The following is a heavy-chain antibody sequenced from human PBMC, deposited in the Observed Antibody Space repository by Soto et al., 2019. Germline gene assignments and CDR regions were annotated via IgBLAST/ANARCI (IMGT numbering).Heavy chain of an antibody. V-gene: IGHV4-31*03. D-gene: IGHD6-13*01. J-gene: IGHJ6*02. CDR2: MYYSGST. Sequence: QVQLQESGPGLVKPSQTLSLTCTVSGGSISSGGYYWSWIRQHPGKGLEWIGYMYYSGSTSYNPSPKSRVTISVDTSKNQFSLRLGSVTAADTAVYYCARAAGGYYDCMDVCGQGTTVTVAS. CDR3: ARAAGGYYDCMDV. CDR1: GGSISSGGYY.